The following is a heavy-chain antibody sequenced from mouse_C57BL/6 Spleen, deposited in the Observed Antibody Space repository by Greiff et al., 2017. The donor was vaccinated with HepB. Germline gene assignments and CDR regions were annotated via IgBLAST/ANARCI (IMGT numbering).Heavy chain of an antibody. J-gene: IGHJ2*01. CDR1: GFTFSDYG. CDR2: ISNLAYSI. V-gene: IGHV5-15*01. D-gene: IGHD2-3*01. CDR3: ARHLYDQGYFDY. Sequence: EVQGVESGGGLVQPGGSLKLSCAASGFTFSDYGMAWVRQAPRKGPEWVAFISNLAYSIYYADTVTGRFTISRENAKNTLYLEMSSLRSEDTAMYYCARHLYDQGYFDYWGQGTTLTVSS.